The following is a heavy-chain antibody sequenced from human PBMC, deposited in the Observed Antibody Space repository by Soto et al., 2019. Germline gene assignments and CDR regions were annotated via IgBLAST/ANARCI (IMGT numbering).Heavy chain of an antibody. J-gene: IGHJ6*02. Sequence: PGESLKISCKGSGYSFTSYRINWVRQMPGKGLEWMGRIDPSDSYTNYSPSFQGHVTISVDKSISTAYLQWSSLKASDTAMYYCARTSMQSRGYSYGHGGMDVWGQGTTVTVSS. CDR3: ARTSMQSRGYSYGHGGMDV. CDR2: IDPSDSYT. V-gene: IGHV5-10-1*01. D-gene: IGHD5-18*01. CDR1: GYSFTSYR.